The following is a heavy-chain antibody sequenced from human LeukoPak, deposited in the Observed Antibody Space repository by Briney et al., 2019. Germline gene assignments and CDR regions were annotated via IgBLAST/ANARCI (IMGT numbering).Heavy chain of an antibody. CDR1: GYTFTGYY. J-gene: IGHJ4*02. CDR2: INPNSGGT. Sequence: ASVKVSCKASGYTFTGYYMHWVRQAPGQGREWMGWINPNSGGTNYAQKFQGRVTMTRDTSISTAYMELSRLRSDDTAVYYCARGIGRILTGYYSYWGRGTLVTVSS. D-gene: IGHD3-9*01. CDR3: ARGIGRILTGYYSY. V-gene: IGHV1-2*02.